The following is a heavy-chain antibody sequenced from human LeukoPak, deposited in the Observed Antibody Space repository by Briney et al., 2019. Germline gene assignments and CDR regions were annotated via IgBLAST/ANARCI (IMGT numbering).Heavy chain of an antibody. CDR3: ARDIAAPGLFFDY. V-gene: IGHV3-7*01. Sequence: GGSLRLSCAASGFTLSSYWMSWVRQAPGKGLEWVANIKYDGSEIDYVDSVKGRFIISRDNAKNSLYLQMNSLRAEDTAVYYCARDIAAPGLFFDYWGQGTLVTVSS. CDR1: GFTLSSYW. CDR2: IKYDGSEI. D-gene: IGHD6-13*01. J-gene: IGHJ4*02.